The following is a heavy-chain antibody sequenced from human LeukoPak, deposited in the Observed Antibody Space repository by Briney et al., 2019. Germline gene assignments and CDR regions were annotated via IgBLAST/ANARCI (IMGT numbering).Heavy chain of an antibody. V-gene: IGHV3-23*01. Sequence: PGGSLRLSCAASGFTFSSYAMSWVRRPPGKGLEWVSAISYSGDNTYYADSVKGRFTISRDNSKNTLYLQMNSLRAEDTALYYCAKGTGMVYYYYGLDVWGQGTTVTVSS. CDR1: GFTFSSYA. J-gene: IGHJ6*02. D-gene: IGHD3-10*01. CDR3: AKGTGMVYYYYGLDV. CDR2: ISYSGDNT.